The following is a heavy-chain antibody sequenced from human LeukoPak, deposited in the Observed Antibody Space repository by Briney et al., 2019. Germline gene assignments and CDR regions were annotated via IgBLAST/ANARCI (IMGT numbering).Heavy chain of an antibody. D-gene: IGHD3-10*01. J-gene: IGHJ4*02. CDR1: GFTFSTYA. CDR3: AKDRGWFGGSLANFDS. Sequence: GGSLRLSCAASGFTFSTYAMSWVRQAPGKGLEWVSAIAGSGGSSYYADSVKGRFSISRDNSKNTLYVQMNSLRAEDTAVYYCAKDRGWFGGSLANFDSWGQGTLITVSS. V-gene: IGHV3-23*01. CDR2: IAGSGGSS.